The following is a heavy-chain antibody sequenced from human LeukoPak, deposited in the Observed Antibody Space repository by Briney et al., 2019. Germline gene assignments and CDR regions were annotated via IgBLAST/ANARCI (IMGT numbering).Heavy chain of an antibody. CDR1: GGTFSSYA. CDR2: IIPILGIA. J-gene: IGHJ6*02. Sequence: GASVKVSCKASGGTFSSYAISWVRQAPGQGLEWMGRIIPILGIANYAQKFQGRVTITADKSTSTAYMELSSLRSEDTAVYYCASAYSSLIYYGMDVWGQGTTVTVSS. CDR3: ASAYSSLIYYGMDV. V-gene: IGHV1-69*04. D-gene: IGHD6-6*01.